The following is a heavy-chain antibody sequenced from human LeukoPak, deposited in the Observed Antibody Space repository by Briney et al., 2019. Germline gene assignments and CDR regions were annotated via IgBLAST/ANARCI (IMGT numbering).Heavy chain of an antibody. D-gene: IGHD3-10*01. J-gene: IGHJ5*02. CDR2: INHSGST. CDR3: ARDEYIYSFGELHWFDP. CDR1: CGAFNGFY. V-gene: IGHV4-34*01. Sequence: SATLSLTCAVFCGAFNGFYWGGIRPPPRKGGGLVGGINHSGSTNYNPSLKSRVTMSVDTSKNQFSLKLSSVTAADTAVYYCARDEYIYSFGELHWFDPWGQGTLVTVSS.